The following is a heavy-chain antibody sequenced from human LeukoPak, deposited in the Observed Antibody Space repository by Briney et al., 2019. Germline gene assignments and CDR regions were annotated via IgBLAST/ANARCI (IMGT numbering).Heavy chain of an antibody. Sequence: SETLSLTCTVSGGSISSSSYYWGWIRQPPGTGLEWIGSIYYSGSTYYNPSLKSRVTISVDTSKNQFFLKLSSVTAADTAVYYCARRGYSYGLHASFDYWGQGTLVTVSS. CDR2: IYYSGST. J-gene: IGHJ4*02. D-gene: IGHD5-18*01. CDR3: ARRGYSYGLHASFDY. CDR1: GGSISSSSYY. V-gene: IGHV4-39*01.